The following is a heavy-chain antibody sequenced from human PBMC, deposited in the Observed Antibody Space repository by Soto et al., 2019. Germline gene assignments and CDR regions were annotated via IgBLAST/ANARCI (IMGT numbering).Heavy chain of an antibody. D-gene: IGHD3-3*01. Sequence: IGGGRKIKRKRREWMGWIIAYNGNTNSAQKLQGRVTMTTDTSTSTAYMELRSLRSDDTAVYYCASDWLVFGVVTEDGFPPFDSSGQGPLVTVS. CDR2: IIAYNGNT. J-gene: IGHJ5*01. V-gene: IGHV1-18*01. CDR3: ASDWLVFGVVTEDGFPPFDS.